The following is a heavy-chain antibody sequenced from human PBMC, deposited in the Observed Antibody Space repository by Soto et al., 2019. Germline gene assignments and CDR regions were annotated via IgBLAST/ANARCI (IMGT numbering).Heavy chain of an antibody. CDR1: GYTFINYD. CDR3: ARMASSGTLNWFDP. J-gene: IGHJ5*02. CDR2: MNPGSGKT. Sequence: ASVKVSCKASGYTFINYDISWVRQATGQGLEWMGWMNPGSGKTGYANKFQGRVTMTRDASTSTAHLELSSLTSEETAVYNCARMASSGTLNWFDPWGQGTLVTVSS. V-gene: IGHV1-8*02.